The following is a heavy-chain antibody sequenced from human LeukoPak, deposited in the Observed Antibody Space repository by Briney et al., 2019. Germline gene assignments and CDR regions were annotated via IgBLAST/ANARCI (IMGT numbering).Heavy chain of an antibody. D-gene: IGHD2-8*02. Sequence: SETLSLTCTVSGGSISSYYWSWIRQPPGKGLEWIAYISDIGSINYNPSLKSRVTISLDTSKNQFSLKLSSVTAADTAVYYCAGHRPRNTVDFWGQGTLVTVSS. J-gene: IGHJ4*02. CDR2: ISDIGSI. V-gene: IGHV4-59*08. CDR3: AGHRPRNTVDF. CDR1: GGSISSYY.